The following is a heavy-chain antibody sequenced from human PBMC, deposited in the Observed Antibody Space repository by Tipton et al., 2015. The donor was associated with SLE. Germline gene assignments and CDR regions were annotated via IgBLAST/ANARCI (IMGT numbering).Heavy chain of an antibody. Sequence: LTCTVSGGSISGGGYSWSWIRQSPGKGLEWIGSLYQSGSIHYNPSLENRVTISVDRSKNQFSLSLSSVTAADTAVYYCARGGHSNSPNWFDPWGQGTLITVSS. CDR3: ARGGHSNSPNWFDP. CDR2: LYQSGSI. D-gene: IGHD4-11*01. V-gene: IGHV4-30-2*06. CDR1: GGSISGGGYS. J-gene: IGHJ5*02.